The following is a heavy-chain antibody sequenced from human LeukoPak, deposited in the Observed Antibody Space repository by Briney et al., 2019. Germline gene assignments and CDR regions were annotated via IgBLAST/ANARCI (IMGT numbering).Heavy chain of an antibody. V-gene: IGHV3-21*01. CDR1: GFTFSSYS. Sequence: GGSLRLSCAASGFTFSSYSMNWVRQAPGKGLEWVSSISSSSSYIYYADSVKGRFTISRDNDKNSLYLQMNSLRAEDTAVYYCAREGRAAAGYFDYWGQGTLVTVSS. D-gene: IGHD6-13*01. CDR3: AREGRAAAGYFDY. J-gene: IGHJ4*02. CDR2: ISSSSSYI.